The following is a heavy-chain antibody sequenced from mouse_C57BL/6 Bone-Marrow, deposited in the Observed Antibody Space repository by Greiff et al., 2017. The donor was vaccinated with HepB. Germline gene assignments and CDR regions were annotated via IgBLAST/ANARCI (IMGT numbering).Heavy chain of an antibody. CDR3: ARAVLTY. CDR1: GYTFTSYW. CDR2: IDPSDSYT. J-gene: IGHJ3*01. V-gene: IGHV1-59*01. Sequence: QVHVKQPGAELVRPGTSVKLSCKASGYTFTSYWMHWVKQRPGQGLEWIGVIDPSDSYTNYNQKFKGKATLTVDTSSSTAYMQLSSLTSEDSAVYYCARAVLTYWGQGTLVTVSA.